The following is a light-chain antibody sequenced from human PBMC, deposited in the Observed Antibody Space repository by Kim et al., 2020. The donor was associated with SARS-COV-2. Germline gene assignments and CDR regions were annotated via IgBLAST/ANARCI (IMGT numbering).Light chain of an antibody. V-gene: IGKV1-8*01. J-gene: IGKJ1*01. Sequence: ASTGDRVTITWRASQGISSYLAWYQQKPGKAPKLLIYAASTLQSGVPSRFSGSGSGTDFTLTISCLQSEDVATYYCQQYYSYPRTFGQGTKVDIK. CDR3: QQYYSYPRT. CDR1: QGISSY. CDR2: AAS.